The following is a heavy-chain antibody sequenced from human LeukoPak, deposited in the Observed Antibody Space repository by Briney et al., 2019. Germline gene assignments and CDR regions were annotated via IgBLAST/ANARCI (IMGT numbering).Heavy chain of an antibody. V-gene: IGHV1-2*02. D-gene: IGHD7-27*01. CDR3: ARDHNWGPDY. J-gene: IGHJ4*02. CDR1: GYTFTDHY. Sequence: ASVKVSCKALGYTFTDHYFHWLRQAPGQGLEWMGWIHPGRGDTNYPQKFQGRVSLTRDTSISTAYMELSRLTSDDTAVYYCARDHNWGPDYWGQGTLVSVSS. CDR2: IHPGRGDT.